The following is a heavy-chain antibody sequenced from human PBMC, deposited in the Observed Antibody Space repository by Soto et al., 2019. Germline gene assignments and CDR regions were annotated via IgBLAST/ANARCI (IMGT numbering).Heavy chain of an antibody. CDR3: ARDPYGDYLDGMDV. CDR1: GFIFSSYG. J-gene: IGHJ6*02. CDR2: IWYDGSNK. D-gene: IGHD4-17*01. Sequence: QVQLVESGGGVVQPGRSLRLSCAASGFIFSSYGMHWVRQAPGKGLEWVAIIWYDGSNKYYADSVKGRFTISRDNSKNTLYLQMNSLRAEDTAVYYCARDPYGDYLDGMDVWGQGTTVTVSS. V-gene: IGHV3-33*01.